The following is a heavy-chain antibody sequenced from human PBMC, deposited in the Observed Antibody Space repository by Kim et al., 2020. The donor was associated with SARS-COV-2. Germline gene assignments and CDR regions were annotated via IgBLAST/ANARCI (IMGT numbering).Heavy chain of an antibody. J-gene: IGHJ4*02. CDR2: IWYDGSNK. Sequence: GGSLRLSCAASGFTFSSYGMHWVRQAPGKGLEWVAVIWYDGSNKYYADSVKGRFTISRDNSKNTLYLQMNSLRAEDTAVYYCAKDRGNYGGNYYFDYWGQGTLVTVSS. CDR1: GFTFSSYG. V-gene: IGHV3-33*06. CDR3: AKDRGNYGGNYYFDY. D-gene: IGHD4-17*01.